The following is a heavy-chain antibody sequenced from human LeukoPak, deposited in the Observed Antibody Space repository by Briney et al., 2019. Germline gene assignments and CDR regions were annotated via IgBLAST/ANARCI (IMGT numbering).Heavy chain of an antibody. D-gene: IGHD3-9*01. CDR3: ARVDPQGILTGYYKNFVLDY. V-gene: IGHV3-48*03. J-gene: IGHJ4*02. CDR1: GFTFSSYE. Sequence: GGSLRLSCAASGFTFSSYEMNWVRQAPGKGLEWVSYISSSGSTIYYADSVKGRFTISRDNAKNSLYLQMNSLRAEDTAVYYCARVDPQGILTGYYKNFVLDYWGQGTLVTVSS. CDR2: ISSSGSTI.